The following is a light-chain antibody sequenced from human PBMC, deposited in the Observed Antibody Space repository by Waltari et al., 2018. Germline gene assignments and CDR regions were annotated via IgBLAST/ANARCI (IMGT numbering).Light chain of an antibody. CDR2: SNN. CDR1: SPYIGSNT. V-gene: IGLV1-44*01. CDR3: AAWDDSLNGRV. J-gene: IGLJ3*02. Sequence: QSVLTQPPSAYGTPGQRVTISCSGSSPYIGSNTVNWYQQLLGTAPKLLIYSNNQRPSGVPDRFSGSKSGTSASLAISGLQSEDEADYYCAAWDDSLNGRVFGGGTKLTVL.